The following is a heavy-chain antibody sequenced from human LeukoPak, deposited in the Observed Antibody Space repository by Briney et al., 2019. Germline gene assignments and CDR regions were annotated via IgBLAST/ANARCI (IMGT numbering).Heavy chain of an antibody. V-gene: IGHV3-23*01. CDR1: GFTFSSYT. D-gene: IGHD3-3*01. Sequence: GGSLRLSCAASGFTFSSYTMSWVRQAPGKGLEWVSAISGSGGGTYYADSVKGRFTISRDNSKNTLYLQMNSLRAEDTAVYYCAKDTYDFWSGYFDYWGQGTLVTVSS. CDR3: AKDTYDFWSGYFDY. CDR2: ISGSGGGT. J-gene: IGHJ4*02.